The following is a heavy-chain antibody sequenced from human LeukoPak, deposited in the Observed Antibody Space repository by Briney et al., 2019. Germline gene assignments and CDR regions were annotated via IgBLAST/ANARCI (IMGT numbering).Heavy chain of an antibody. V-gene: IGHV4-39*07. CDR1: GGSISSSSYY. CDR2: IYYSGST. J-gene: IGHJ6*03. D-gene: IGHD5-24*01. Sequence: QPSETLSLTCTVSGGSISSSSYYWGWIRQPPGKGLEWIGSIYYSGSTYYNPSLKSRVTISVDTSKNQFSLKLSSVTAADTAVYYCARGRGYGYNYLRGYYYYYYMDVWGKGTTVTVSS. CDR3: ARGRGYGYNYLRGYYYYYYMDV.